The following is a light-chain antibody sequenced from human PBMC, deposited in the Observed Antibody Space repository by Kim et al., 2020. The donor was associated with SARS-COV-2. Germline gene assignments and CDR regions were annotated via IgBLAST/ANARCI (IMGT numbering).Light chain of an antibody. Sequence: DTQMTQSPSTLSASVGDRVTITCRASQSIDIWLAWYQQKPGRAPRLLIYKASTLESGVPSRFSGSGSGSDFTLTISSLQPDDFATYYCQRYDNLYTFGQGTKLEI. CDR3: QRYDNLYT. CDR2: KAS. CDR1: QSIDIW. J-gene: IGKJ2*01. V-gene: IGKV1-5*03.